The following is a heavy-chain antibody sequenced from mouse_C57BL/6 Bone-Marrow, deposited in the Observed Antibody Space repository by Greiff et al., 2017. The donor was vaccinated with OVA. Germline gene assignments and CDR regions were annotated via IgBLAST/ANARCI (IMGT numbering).Heavy chain of an antibody. Sequence: QVQLQQPGAELVRPGSSVKLSCKASGYTFTSYWMHWVKQRPIQGLEWIGNIDPSDSETHYNQKFKDKATLTVDKSSSTAYMQLSSLTSVDSAVYYCASSDYYGSSYEGFAYWGQGTLVTVSA. J-gene: IGHJ3*01. CDR3: ASSDYYGSSYEGFAY. D-gene: IGHD1-1*01. V-gene: IGHV1-52*01. CDR2: IDPSDSET. CDR1: GYTFTSYW.